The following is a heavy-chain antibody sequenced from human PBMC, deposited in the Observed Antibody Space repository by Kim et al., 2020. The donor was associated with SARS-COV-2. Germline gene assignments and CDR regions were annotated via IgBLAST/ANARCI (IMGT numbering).Heavy chain of an antibody. D-gene: IGHD6-19*01. CDR3: TRYDGSSRWRY. CDR2: INCNGGSS. J-gene: IGHJ1*01. Sequence: GGSLRLSCAASGFAFDDYVMSWVRQGPGKGLEWVSVINCNGGSSGDAYSERGPFIFCKDNANNSLYLQKNTLIAEATVFYYWTRYDGSSRWRYWDKGT. V-gene: IGHV3-20*04. CDR1: GFAFDDYV.